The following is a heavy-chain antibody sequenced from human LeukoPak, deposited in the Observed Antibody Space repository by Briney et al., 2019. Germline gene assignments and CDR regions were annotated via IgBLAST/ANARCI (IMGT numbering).Heavy chain of an antibody. D-gene: IGHD3-22*01. CDR3: ARGGYDSSGYYSAVFYY. CDR1: GYTFTGYY. V-gene: IGHV1-2*02. CDR2: INPNSGGT. Sequence: ASVKVSCKASGYTFTGYYMHRVRQAPGQGLEWMGWINPNSGGTNYAQKFQGRVTMTRDTSISTAYMELSRLRSDDTAVYYCARGGYDSSGYYSAVFYYWGQGTLVTVS. J-gene: IGHJ4*02.